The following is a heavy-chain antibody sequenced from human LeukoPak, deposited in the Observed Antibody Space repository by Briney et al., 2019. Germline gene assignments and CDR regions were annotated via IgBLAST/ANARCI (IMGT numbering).Heavy chain of an antibody. CDR2: ISSNGGST. CDR3: VKHLLARIAAAAGADY. V-gene: IGHV3-64D*09. J-gene: IGHJ4*02. CDR1: GFTFSSYA. Sequence: PGGSLRLSCSASGFTFSSYAMHWVRQAPGKGLEYVSAISSNGGSTYYADSVKGRFTISRDNSKNTLYLQMSSLRAEDTAVYYCVKHLLARIAAAAGADYWGQGTLVTVSS. D-gene: IGHD6-13*01.